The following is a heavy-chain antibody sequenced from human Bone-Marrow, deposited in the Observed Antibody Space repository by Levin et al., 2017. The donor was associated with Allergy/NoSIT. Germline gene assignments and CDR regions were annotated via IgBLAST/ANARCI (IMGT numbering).Heavy chain of an antibody. CDR2: IYYSGST. D-gene: IGHD2-15*01. J-gene: IGHJ6*02. V-gene: IGHV4-59*01. CDR3: ARDRVVASSGTFYYYGMAV. CDR1: GGSISSSH. Sequence: SQTLSLTCVVSGGSISSSHWSWLRQPPEKGLEWIGYIYYSGSTNYNPSLKSRVTISVDTSKNQFSLTLNSVTAADTAVYYCARDRVVASSGTFYYYGMAVWGQGTTVTVSS.